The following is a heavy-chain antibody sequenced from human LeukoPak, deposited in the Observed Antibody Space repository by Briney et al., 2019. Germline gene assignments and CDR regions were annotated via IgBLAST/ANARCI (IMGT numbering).Heavy chain of an antibody. CDR2: IIPILGIA. V-gene: IGHV1-69*04. CDR1: GGTFSSYA. Sequence: SVKVSCKASGGTFSSYAISWVRQAPGQGLEWMGRIIPILGIANYAQKFQGRVAITADKSTSTAYMELSSLRSEDTAVYYCVSGYCSSTSCREGYYFDYWGQGTLVTVSS. CDR3: VSGYCSSTSCREGYYFDY. J-gene: IGHJ4*02. D-gene: IGHD2-2*01.